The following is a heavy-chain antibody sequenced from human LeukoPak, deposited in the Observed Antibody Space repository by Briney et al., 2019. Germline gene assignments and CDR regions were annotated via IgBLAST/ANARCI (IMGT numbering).Heavy chain of an antibody. J-gene: IGHJ4*02. D-gene: IGHD3-16*01. V-gene: IGHV4-39*07. CDR3: ARETDYDYVWGSRNYFDY. CDR2: IYYSGST. Sequence: SETLSLTCTVSGGSISSSSYYWGWIRQPPGKGLEWIGSIYYSGSTYYNPSLKSRVTISVDTSKNQFSLKLSSVTAADTAVYYCARETDYDYVWGSRNYFDYWGQGTLVTVSS. CDR1: GGSISSSSYY.